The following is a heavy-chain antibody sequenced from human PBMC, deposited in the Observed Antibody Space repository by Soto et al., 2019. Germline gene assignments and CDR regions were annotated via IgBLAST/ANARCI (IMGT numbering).Heavy chain of an antibody. Sequence: QVQLVQSGAEVKKPGASVKVSCKASGYTFITYGVSWVRQAPGQGLDWLGWISTYNVNTRYAERPQGRGTMSTDTTTNTAYMELRNLRSDDTAVYYCARGPTDYYDNSANYFLDYWGQGTLVTVSS. CDR1: GYTFITYG. CDR2: ISTYNVNT. J-gene: IGHJ4*02. D-gene: IGHD3-22*01. V-gene: IGHV1-18*01. CDR3: ARGPTDYYDNSANYFLDY.